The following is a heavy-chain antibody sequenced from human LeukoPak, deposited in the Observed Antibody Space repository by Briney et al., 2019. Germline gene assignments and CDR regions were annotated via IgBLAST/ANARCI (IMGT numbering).Heavy chain of an antibody. CDR3: ARKEGGFDAFDI. CDR1: GYTFTGYY. D-gene: IGHD3-16*01. Sequence: ASVKVSCKASGYTFTGYYVHWVRQAPGQGLEWMGWINPHSGNTSYAQNFQGRLTMTRDTSISTVYMELSRLRSDDTAVYYCARKEGGFDAFDIWGQGTMVTVSS. CDR2: INPHSGNT. V-gene: IGHV1-2*02. J-gene: IGHJ3*02.